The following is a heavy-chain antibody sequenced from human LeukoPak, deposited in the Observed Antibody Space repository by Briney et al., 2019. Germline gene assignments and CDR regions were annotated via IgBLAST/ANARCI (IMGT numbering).Heavy chain of an antibody. CDR1: GFTFSSYS. D-gene: IGHD3-10*01. CDR2: ISSGSSYI. CDR3: ARGLRGFGEFPDY. J-gene: IGHJ4*02. V-gene: IGHV3-21*01. Sequence: GGSLRLSCAASGFTFSSYSMNWVRQAPGKGLEWVSSISSGSSYIYYADSVKGRFTISRDNAKNSLYLQMNSLRAEDTAVYYCARGLRGFGEFPDYWGQGTLVTVSS.